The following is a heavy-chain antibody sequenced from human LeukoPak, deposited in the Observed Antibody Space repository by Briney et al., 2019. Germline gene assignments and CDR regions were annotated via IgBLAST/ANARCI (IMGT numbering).Heavy chain of an antibody. CDR3: AKDIGYSSSWYPGAYGMDV. D-gene: IGHD6-13*01. CDR2: ISYDGSNK. CDR1: GFTFSSYG. Sequence: GGSLRLSCAASGFTFSSYGMHWVRQAPGKGLEWVAVISYDGSNKYYADSVKGRFTISRDNSKNTLYLQVNSLRAEDTAVYYCAKDIGYSSSWYPGAYGMDVWGQGTTVTVSS. V-gene: IGHV3-30*18. J-gene: IGHJ6*02.